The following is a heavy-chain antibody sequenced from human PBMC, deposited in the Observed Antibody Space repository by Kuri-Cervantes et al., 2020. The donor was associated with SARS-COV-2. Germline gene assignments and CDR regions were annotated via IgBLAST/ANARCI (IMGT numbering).Heavy chain of an antibody. J-gene: IGHJ6*02. Sequence: GSLRLSCTVSGGSISSYYWSWIRQPPGKGLEWIGSIYHSGSTYYNPSLKSRVTISVDTSKNQFSLKLCSVTAADTAVYYCARVLDCSGGSCYSDHYYYGMDVWGQGTTVTVSS. V-gene: IGHV4-38-2*02. CDR3: ARVLDCSGGSCYSDHYYYGMDV. CDR2: IYHSGST. D-gene: IGHD2-15*01. CDR1: GGSISSYY.